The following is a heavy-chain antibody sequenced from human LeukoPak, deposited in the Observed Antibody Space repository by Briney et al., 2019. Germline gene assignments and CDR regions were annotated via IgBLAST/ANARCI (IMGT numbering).Heavy chain of an antibody. CDR1: GFTFSSYS. CDR2: ISSSSSYI. V-gene: IGHV3-21*01. J-gene: IGHJ4*02. CDR3: ARSRANGDYGY. Sequence: PGGSLRLSCAASGFTFSSYSMNWARQAPGKGLEWVSSISSSSSYIYYADSVKGRFTISRDNAKNSLYLQMNSLRAEDTAVYYCARSRANGDYGYWGQGTLVTVSS. D-gene: IGHD4-17*01.